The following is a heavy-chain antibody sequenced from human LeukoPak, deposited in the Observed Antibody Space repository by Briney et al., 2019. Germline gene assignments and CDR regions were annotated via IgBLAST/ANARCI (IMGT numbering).Heavy chain of an antibody. CDR2: IYPGDSDT. V-gene: IGHV5-51*01. Sequence: GESLKISCKGSTYSFSDYWIGWVRQMPGKGLEWVAIIYPGDSDTRYSPSFQGQVTISAEKSISTVYLQWSSLQASDTAMYYCTRLIGSGWYIDYWGQGTLVTVSS. D-gene: IGHD3-10*01. J-gene: IGHJ4*02. CDR1: TYSFSDYW. CDR3: TRLIGSGWYIDY.